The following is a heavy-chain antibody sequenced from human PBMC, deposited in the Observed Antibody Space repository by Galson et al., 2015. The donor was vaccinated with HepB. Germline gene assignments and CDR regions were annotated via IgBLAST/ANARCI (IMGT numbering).Heavy chain of an antibody. D-gene: IGHD6-19*01. CDR1: GFTFSDYY. J-gene: IGHJ4*02. CDR3: AKDLGSGWYLSDY. V-gene: IGHV3-30*18. Sequence: SLRLSCAASGFTFSDYYMSWIRQAPGKGLEWVALISYDGSNKYYADSLKGRFTISRDNSNNALYLQMNSLRAEDTAVYYCAKDLGSGWYLSDYWGQGTLVTVSS. CDR2: ISYDGSNK.